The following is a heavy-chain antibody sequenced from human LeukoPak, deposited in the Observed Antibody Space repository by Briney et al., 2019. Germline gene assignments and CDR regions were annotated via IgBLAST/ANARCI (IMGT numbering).Heavy chain of an antibody. CDR3: ARGRRVYYGMDV. J-gene: IGHJ6*02. V-gene: IGHV6-1*01. CDR2: THYGSGWIN. Sequence: SQTPSLTCAISGDSVSRNDAAWNWIRQSPSRGLEWLGRTHYGSGWINDYAVSLGSRIVVSADTSKNQFSLQLNSVTPEDTAVYYCARGRRVYYGMDVWGHGTTVTVSS. CDR1: GDSVSRNDAA. D-gene: IGHD6-6*01.